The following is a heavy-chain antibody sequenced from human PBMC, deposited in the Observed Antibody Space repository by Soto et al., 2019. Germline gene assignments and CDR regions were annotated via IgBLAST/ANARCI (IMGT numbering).Heavy chain of an antibody. D-gene: IGHD1-26*01. CDR1: GYSFTSLD. J-gene: IGHJ4*02. V-gene: IGHV1-8*01. Sequence: ASVKVSCKASGYSFTSLDINWVRQTAGQGLEWMGWMQPSTGRTGYAQKFQGRVTMTRDTSINTAYMGLTTLTSDDTAFYYCARGVSAGVDYWGQGTLVTVSS. CDR2: MQPSTGRT. CDR3: ARGVSAGVDY.